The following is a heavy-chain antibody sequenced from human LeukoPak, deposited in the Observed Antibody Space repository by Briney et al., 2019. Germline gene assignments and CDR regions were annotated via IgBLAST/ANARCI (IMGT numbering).Heavy chain of an antibody. J-gene: IGHJ1*01. CDR2: ISGSGGST. CDR3: AKSGYSSSWNSQH. CDR1: GFTSSSYA. D-gene: IGHD6-13*01. V-gene: IGHV3-23*01. Sequence: GGSLRLSRAASGFTSSSYAMTWVRQAPGKGLEWVSSISGSGGSTYYADSVKGRFTISRDNSKNTLYLQMNSLRAEDTAVYYCAKSGYSSSWNSQHWGQGTLVTVSS.